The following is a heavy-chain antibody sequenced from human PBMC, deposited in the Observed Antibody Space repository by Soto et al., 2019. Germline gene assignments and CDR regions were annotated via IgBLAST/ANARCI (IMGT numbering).Heavy chain of an antibody. D-gene: IGHD5-12*01. CDR3: ARYSGWSDFDY. V-gene: IGHV3-21*01. CDR2: ISSSSSYI. J-gene: IGHJ4*02. CDR1: GFTFRSYS. Sequence: GGPLRLSCAASGFTFRSYSMNWVRQAPGKGLEWVSSISSSSSYIYYADSVKGRFTISRDNAKNSLYLQMNSLRAEDTSVYYCARYSGWSDFDYWGQGTLVTVSS.